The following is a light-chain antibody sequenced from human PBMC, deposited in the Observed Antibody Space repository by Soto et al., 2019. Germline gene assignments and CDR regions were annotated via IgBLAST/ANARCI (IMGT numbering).Light chain of an antibody. V-gene: IGKV3-20*01. J-gene: IGKJ3*01. CDR2: GAS. Sequence: TQSPATVSVSPGERATLSCRASQSVSSYLAWYQQKPGQSPRLLIYGASSRATGIPDRFSGSGSGTDFTLTISRLEPEDFAVYYCQQYGSSGVTFGPGTKVDIK. CDR3: QQYGSSGVT. CDR1: QSVSSY.